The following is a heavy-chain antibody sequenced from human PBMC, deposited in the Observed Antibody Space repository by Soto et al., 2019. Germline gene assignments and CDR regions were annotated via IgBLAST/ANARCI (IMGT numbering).Heavy chain of an antibody. V-gene: IGHV1-69*01. D-gene: IGHD2-15*01. CDR2: IIPIFGTA. CDR1: GGTFSSYA. J-gene: IGHJ3*02. CDR3: ARLTYCSGGSCYSGDAFDI. Sequence: QVRLVQSGAEVKKPGSSVKVSCKASGGTFSSYAISWVRQAPGQGLEWMGGIIPIFGTANYAQKFQGRVTITADESTSTAYMELSSLRSEDTAVYYCARLTYCSGGSCYSGDAFDIWGQGTMVTVSS.